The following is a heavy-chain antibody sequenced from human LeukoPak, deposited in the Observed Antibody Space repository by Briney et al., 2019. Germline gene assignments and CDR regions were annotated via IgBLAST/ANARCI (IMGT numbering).Heavy chain of an antibody. V-gene: IGHV3-74*01. CDR1: GNYL. CDR2: INSDGSWT. CDR3: VSFYETY. J-gene: IGHJ4*02. D-gene: IGHD2/OR15-2a*01. Sequence: QTGGSLRLSCAASGNYLMHWVRQAPGKGLVWVSHINSDGSWTSYADSVRGRFTISKDNAKNTVYLQMNSLRAEDTAVYYCVSFYETYWGRGTLVTVSS.